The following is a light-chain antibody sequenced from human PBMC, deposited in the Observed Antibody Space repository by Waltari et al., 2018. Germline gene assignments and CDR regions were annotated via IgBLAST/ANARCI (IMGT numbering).Light chain of an antibody. Sequence: EIVLTQSPGTLSLSPGERATLSCRASQSVGKFLAWYQKKPGQAPRLLIYDASSRATGIPDRFSGCGFGTDFSLTISRLEPEDFAVYYCQHYVRLPVSFGQGTKVGIK. CDR3: QHYVRLPVS. CDR2: DAS. V-gene: IGKV3-20*01. J-gene: IGKJ1*01. CDR1: QSVGKF.